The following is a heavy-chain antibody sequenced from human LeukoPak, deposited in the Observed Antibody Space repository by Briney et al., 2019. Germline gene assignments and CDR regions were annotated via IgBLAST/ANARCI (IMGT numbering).Heavy chain of an antibody. V-gene: IGHV3-11*04. Sequence: PGGSLRLSCAASGFTFSDYYMSWIRQAPGKGLEWVSYISSSGSTIYYADSGKGRFTISRDNAKNSLYLQMNSLRAEDTAVYYCARLRSTPHIYYYYYYMDVWGKGTTVTVSS. CDR3: ARLRSTPHIYYYYYYMDV. J-gene: IGHJ6*03. CDR2: ISSSGSTI. D-gene: IGHD4-17*01. CDR1: GFTFSDYY.